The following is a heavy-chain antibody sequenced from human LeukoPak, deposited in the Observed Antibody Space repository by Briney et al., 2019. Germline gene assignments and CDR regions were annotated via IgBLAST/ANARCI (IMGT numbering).Heavy chain of an antibody. CDR2: ISWDGGST. CDR3: AKGTHDYGDFKSYGMDV. CDR1: GFTFDDYA. V-gene: IGHV3-43D*03. D-gene: IGHD4-17*01. J-gene: IGHJ6*02. Sequence: PGRSLRLSCAASGFTFDDYAMHWVRQAPGKGLEWVSLISWDGGSTYYADSVKGRFTISRDNSKNSLYLQMNSLRAEDTALYYCAKGTHDYGDFKSYGMDVWGQGTTVTVSS.